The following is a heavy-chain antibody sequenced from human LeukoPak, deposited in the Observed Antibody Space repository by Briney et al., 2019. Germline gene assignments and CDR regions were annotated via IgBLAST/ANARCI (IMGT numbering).Heavy chain of an antibody. Sequence: PGGSLRLSCAASGFTFSSYAMHWVRQAPGKGLEWVAVISYDGSNKYYADSVKGRFTISRGNSKNTLYLQMNSLRAEDTAVYYCARGPHWNDPPGDYWGQGTLVTVSS. V-gene: IGHV3-30*01. CDR3: ARGPHWNDPPGDY. J-gene: IGHJ4*02. CDR1: GFTFSSYA. CDR2: ISYDGSNK. D-gene: IGHD1-1*01.